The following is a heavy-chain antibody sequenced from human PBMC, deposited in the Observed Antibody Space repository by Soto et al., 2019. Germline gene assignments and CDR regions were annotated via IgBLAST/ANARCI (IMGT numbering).Heavy chain of an antibody. D-gene: IGHD7-27*01. CDR3: VSRIPAWVFDY. CDR1: GFAVTTNY. J-gene: IGHJ4*01. CDR2: MYPGGNI. V-gene: IGHV3-53*01. Sequence: EVRLVESGGGLTQPGGSLRLSCLVSGFAVTTNYMGWVRQAPGRGLEWVAVMYPGGNIHYSDSVKDRFTISRDTSENTLSLRLYSVTGEDTAVYFCVSRIPAWVFDYWGQGNLVTVSP.